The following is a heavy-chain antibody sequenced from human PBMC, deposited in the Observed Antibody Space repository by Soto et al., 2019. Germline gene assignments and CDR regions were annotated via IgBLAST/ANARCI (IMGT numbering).Heavy chain of an antibody. CDR1: GYTLTELS. V-gene: IGHV1-24*01. J-gene: IGHJ6*02. D-gene: IGHD2-2*01. Sequence: ASVKVSCKVSGYTLTELSMHWVRQAPGKGLEWMGGFDPEDGETIYAQKFQGRVTMTEDTSTDTAYMELSSLRSEDTAVYYFATGVPAAPLYYYYGMDVWGQGTTVTVSS. CDR2: FDPEDGET. CDR3: ATGVPAAPLYYYYGMDV.